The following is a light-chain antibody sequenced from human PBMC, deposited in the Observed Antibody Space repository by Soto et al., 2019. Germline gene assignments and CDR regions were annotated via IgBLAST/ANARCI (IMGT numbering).Light chain of an antibody. J-gene: IGKJ4*01. V-gene: IGKV1-6*01. Sequence: AIPMTQSPSSLSASVGDRVTITCRASQGIRKDLGWYQQKPGKAPKLLIYSASTLHIGVPSRFSGSGSGTEFTLTISNLQPEDFATYYCLQDDTYPLTFGGGTKVEI. CDR3: LQDDTYPLT. CDR2: SAS. CDR1: QGIRKD.